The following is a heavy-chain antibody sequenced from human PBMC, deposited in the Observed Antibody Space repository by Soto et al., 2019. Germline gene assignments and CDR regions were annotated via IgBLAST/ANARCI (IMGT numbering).Heavy chain of an antibody. CDR1: GFTFSSYA. Sequence: VGSLRLSCAASGFTFSSYAMSWVRQAPGKGLEWVSAISGSGGSTYYADSVKGRFTISRDNSKNTLYLQMNSLRAEDTAVYYCAKVPDRIAVAGSFDYWGQGTLVTVSS. J-gene: IGHJ4*02. D-gene: IGHD6-19*01. CDR3: AKVPDRIAVAGSFDY. CDR2: ISGSGGST. V-gene: IGHV3-23*01.